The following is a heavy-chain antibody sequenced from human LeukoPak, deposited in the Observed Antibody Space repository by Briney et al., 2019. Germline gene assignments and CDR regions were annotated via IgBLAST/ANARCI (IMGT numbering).Heavy chain of an antibody. CDR1: GLSISGQW. Sequence: PGGSLRLSCVASGLSISGQWMNWVRQAPGKGLEWVSYISGSGSTKYYADSVKGRFTISRDNAKNSLYLQMNSLRAEDTAIYYCARDPRGQVTVVAGQKYYYYGMDVWGQGTTVTVSS. V-gene: IGHV3-48*04. CDR2: ISGSGSTK. D-gene: IGHD3/OR15-3a*01. J-gene: IGHJ6*02. CDR3: ARDPRGQVTVVAGQKYYYYGMDV.